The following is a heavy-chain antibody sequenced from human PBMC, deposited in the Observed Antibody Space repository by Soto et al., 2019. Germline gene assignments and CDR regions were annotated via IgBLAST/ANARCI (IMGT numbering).Heavy chain of an antibody. V-gene: IGHV4-59*06. CDR1: GGSITDYS. J-gene: IGHJ4*02. CDR2: IYYTGST. CDR3: ARIEMASIK. Sequence: SETLSLTCTVSGGSITDYSWVWIRQPAGKGLEWIGHIYYTGSTFYSPSLKSRLTISLDTSKNQFSLDLRSVTAADTAMYYCARIEMASIKWGRGTLVTVSS.